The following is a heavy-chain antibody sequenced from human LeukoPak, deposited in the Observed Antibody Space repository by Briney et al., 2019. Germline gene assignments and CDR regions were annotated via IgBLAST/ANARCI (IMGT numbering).Heavy chain of an antibody. Sequence: SVKVSCKASGGTFSSYAISWVRQAPGQGLEWMGRIIPILGIANYAQKFQGRVTITADKSTSTAYMELSSLRSEDTAVYYCARADSSSWYGDYWGQGTLVTVSS. J-gene: IGHJ4*02. CDR2: IIPILGIA. CDR3: ARADSSSWYGDY. CDR1: GGTFSSYA. V-gene: IGHV1-69*04. D-gene: IGHD6-13*01.